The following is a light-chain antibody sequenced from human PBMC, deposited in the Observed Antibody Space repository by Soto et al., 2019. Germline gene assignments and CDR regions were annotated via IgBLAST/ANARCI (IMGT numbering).Light chain of an antibody. V-gene: IGKV3-20*01. CDR2: AAS. Sequence: EIGLTQSPGTLSLSPGERATLSCRASQSISSSYLAWYQQKPGQAPRLLIYAASGRATGIPDRFSGSGSGTDFTLSISRLEPEDFAVYYCQQYGTSLLFGGGTKVEIK. CDR3: QQYGTSLL. J-gene: IGKJ4*01. CDR1: QSISSSY.